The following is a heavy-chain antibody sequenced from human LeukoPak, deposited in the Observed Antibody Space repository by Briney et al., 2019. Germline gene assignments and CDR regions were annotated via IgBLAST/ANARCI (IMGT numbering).Heavy chain of an antibody. Sequence: SVKVSCKASGGTFSSSAITWVRQAPGQGLEWMGRIIPVLNITSYAQKFQGRVTITADTSTSTVYMELSSLRSEETAVYYCARDDALVATGSFDYWGQGTLVTVSS. CDR3: ARDDALVATGSFDY. CDR1: GGTFSSSA. J-gene: IGHJ4*02. D-gene: IGHD5-12*01. CDR2: IIPVLNIT. V-gene: IGHV1-69*04.